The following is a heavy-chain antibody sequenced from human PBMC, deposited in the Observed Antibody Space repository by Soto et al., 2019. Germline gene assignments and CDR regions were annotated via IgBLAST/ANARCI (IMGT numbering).Heavy chain of an antibody. CDR2: IVGIIGRS. CDR3: ASRPRNGYNT. Sequence: SVKVSCKASGSTFRRSAVPWMRQARGQGLEWMGGIVGIIGRSTYAQIVQGRVTFTADESITTTYMELSSLKSEDTAVYYCASRPRNGYNTWGQGTLVTGAS. CDR1: GSTFRRSA. V-gene: IGHV1-69*13. D-gene: IGHD1-1*01. J-gene: IGHJ5*02.